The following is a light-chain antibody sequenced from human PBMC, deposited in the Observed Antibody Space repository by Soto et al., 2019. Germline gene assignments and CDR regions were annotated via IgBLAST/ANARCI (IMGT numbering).Light chain of an antibody. J-gene: IGLJ3*02. CDR1: SGHSPYA. Sequence: QLVLTQSPSASASLGASVNLTCTLSSGHSPYAIAWHQQQPEKGPRYLMKINSDGSHSKGDGIPDRFSGSRSGAERSLTISSLQSEDEADYYCQTWGTGIRLFGGGTKVTVL. V-gene: IGLV4-69*02. CDR2: INSDGSH. CDR3: QTWGTGIRL.